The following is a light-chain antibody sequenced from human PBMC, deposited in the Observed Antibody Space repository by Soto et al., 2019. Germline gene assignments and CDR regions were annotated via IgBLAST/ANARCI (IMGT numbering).Light chain of an antibody. CDR3: QQYYNSPLT. J-gene: IGKJ4*01. V-gene: IGKV4-1*01. CDR1: QSVLYSSNNKHH. Sequence: DIVMTQSPDSLAVSLGARATINCKSSQSVLYSSNNKHHLAWYQQKPGQPPKLLIYWASTRESGVPDRFSGCGSGTDFTLSIRSLQAEDGAVYYCQQYYNSPLTFGGGTKVEIK. CDR2: WAS.